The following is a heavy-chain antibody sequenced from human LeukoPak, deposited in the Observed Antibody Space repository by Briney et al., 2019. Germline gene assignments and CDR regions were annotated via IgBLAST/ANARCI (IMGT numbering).Heavy chain of an antibody. CDR1: GFTFSNYG. CDR3: VKGYCSSMSCYHFDY. CDR2: IRYDGSNK. J-gene: IGHJ4*02. V-gene: IGHV3-30*02. D-gene: IGHD2-2*01. Sequence: GGSLRLSCVASGFTFSNYGMHWVRQAPGKGREWVAFIRYDGSNKNYADSVKGRFTISRDRSKSTLYLQMNSLKVEDTAVYYCVKGYCSSMSCYHFDYWGQGTLVTVSS.